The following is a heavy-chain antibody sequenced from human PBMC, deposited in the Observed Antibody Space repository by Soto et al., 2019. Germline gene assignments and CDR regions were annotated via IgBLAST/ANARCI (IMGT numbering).Heavy chain of an antibody. CDR3: TTDGTLGPAYYYYYYMDV. CDR1: GFTFSNAW. D-gene: IGHD6-13*01. J-gene: IGHJ6*03. CDR2: IKSKTDGGTT. Sequence: EVQLVESGGGLVKPGGSLRLSCAASGFTFSNAWMSWVRQAPGKGLEWVGRIKSKTDGGTTDYAAPVKGRFTISRDDSKNTLYLQMNSLKTEDTAVYYRTTDGTLGPAYYYYYYMDVWGKGTTVTVSS. V-gene: IGHV3-15*01.